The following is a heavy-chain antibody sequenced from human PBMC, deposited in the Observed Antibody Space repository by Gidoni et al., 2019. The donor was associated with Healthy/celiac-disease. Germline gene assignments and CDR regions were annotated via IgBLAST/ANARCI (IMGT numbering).Heavy chain of an antibody. CDR1: GFTFSSYA. J-gene: IGHJ4*02. V-gene: IGHV3-30-3*01. D-gene: IGHD6-19*01. CDR3: ATGRPEGLVGSGWTW. CDR2: ISYDGSNK. Sequence: QVHLVESGGGVVQPGRSLRLSCAAYGFTFSSYAMHWVRQAPGKGLEWVAVISYDGSNKYYADSVKGRFTISRDNSKNTLYLQMNSLRAEDTAVYYCATGRPEGLVGSGWTWWGQGTLVTVSS.